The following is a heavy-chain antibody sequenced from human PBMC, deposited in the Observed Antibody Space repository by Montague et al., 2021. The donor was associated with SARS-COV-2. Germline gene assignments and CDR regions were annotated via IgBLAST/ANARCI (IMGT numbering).Heavy chain of an antibody. CDR2: IYYSGST. D-gene: IGHD2-15*01. CDR3: ASPGGYCTGGSCYYVY. V-gene: IGHV4-59*01. CDR1: GGSISTYY. Sequence: SETQSLTCSVSGGSISTYYWSWIRQPPGKGLEWIGYIYYSGSTNYNPSLKSRVTISIDTSKNQFSLELSSVTVADMAVYYCASPGGYCTGGSCYYVYWGQGTLVTVSS. J-gene: IGHJ4*02.